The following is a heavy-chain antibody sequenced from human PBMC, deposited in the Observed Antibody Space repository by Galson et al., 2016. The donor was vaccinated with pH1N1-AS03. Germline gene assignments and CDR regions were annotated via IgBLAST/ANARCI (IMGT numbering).Heavy chain of an antibody. CDR1: GGTFKNSA. D-gene: IGHD3-16*02. J-gene: IGHJ4*02. CDR2: IIPLIDIR. V-gene: IGHV1-69*04. CDR3: ATDLFAYRPQSYFDN. Sequence: SVKVSCKASGGTFKNSAINWVRQAPGQGLEWMGRIIPLIDIRTYAQTFQDRVTITADKSTDTAYMELRSLRSDDPAVYFCATDLFAYRPQSYFDNWGQGTLVTVSS.